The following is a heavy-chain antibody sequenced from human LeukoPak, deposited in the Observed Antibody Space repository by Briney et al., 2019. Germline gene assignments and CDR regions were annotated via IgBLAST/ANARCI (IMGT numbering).Heavy chain of an antibody. CDR2: ISSSSSYI. J-gene: IGHJ4*02. CDR1: GFTFSSYG. V-gene: IGHV3-21*01. CDR3: ARRLDTAMVGY. Sequence: GRSLRLSCAASGFTFSSYGMHWVRQAPGKGLEWVSSISSSSSYIYYADSVKGRFTISRDNAKNSLYLQMNSLRAEDTAVYYCARRLDTAMVGYWGQGTLVTVSS. D-gene: IGHD5-18*01.